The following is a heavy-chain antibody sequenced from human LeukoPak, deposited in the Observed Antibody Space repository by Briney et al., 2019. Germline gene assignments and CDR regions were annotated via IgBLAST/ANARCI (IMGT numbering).Heavy chain of an antibody. CDR2: IKSKTDGGTT. CDR3: TTAGSYGSGSYYNYR. J-gene: IGHJ4*02. Sequence: GGSLRLSCAASGFTFSNAWTSWVRQAPGKGLEWVGRIKSKTDGGTTDYAAPVKGRFTISRDDSKNTLYLQMKSLKTEDTAVYYCTTAGSYGSGSYYNYRWGQGTLVTVSS. CDR1: GFTFSNAW. D-gene: IGHD3-10*01. V-gene: IGHV3-15*01.